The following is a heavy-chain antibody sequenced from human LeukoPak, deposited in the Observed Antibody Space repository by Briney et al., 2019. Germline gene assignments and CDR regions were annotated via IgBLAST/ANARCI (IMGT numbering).Heavy chain of an antibody. D-gene: IGHD3-10*01. Sequence: ASVKVSCKASGYTFTSYYMHWVRQAPGQGLEWMGIINPSGGSTSYAQKFQGRVTMTRDTSTSTVYMELSSLRSEDTAVYYCARDFSGEYIPSSEIGYWGQGTLVTVSS. J-gene: IGHJ4*02. CDR1: GYTFTSYY. CDR2: INPSGGST. V-gene: IGHV1-46*01. CDR3: ARDFSGEYIPSSEIGY.